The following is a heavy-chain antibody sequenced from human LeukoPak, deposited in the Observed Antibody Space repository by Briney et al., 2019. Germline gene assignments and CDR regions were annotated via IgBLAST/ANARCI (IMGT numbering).Heavy chain of an antibody. V-gene: IGHV3-21*01. J-gene: IGHJ4*02. CDR1: GFSFTFYS. Sequence: GGSLRLSCAASGFSFTFYSMNWVRQAPGKGLEWVSSISSSSSYIYYADSVKGRFTISRDNAKNSLYLQMNSLRAEDTAVYYCARDLSGIAGYTYGRGIDYWGQGTLVTVSS. CDR3: ARDLSGIAGYTYGRGIDY. D-gene: IGHD5-18*01. CDR2: ISSSSSYI.